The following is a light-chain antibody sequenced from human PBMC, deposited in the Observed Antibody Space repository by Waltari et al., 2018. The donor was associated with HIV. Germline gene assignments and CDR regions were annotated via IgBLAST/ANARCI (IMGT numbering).Light chain of an antibody. CDR3: CSYAGSYSCWV. Sequence: QSALTQPRSVSGSPGQSVTISCTGTSSDVGGYNYVSWYQQHPGKAPKLIIYDVSKRPSGVPDRFSGSKSGNTASLTISGLQAEDEADYYCCSYAGSYSCWVFGGGTKLTVL. J-gene: IGLJ3*02. V-gene: IGLV2-11*01. CDR2: DVS. CDR1: SSDVGGYNY.